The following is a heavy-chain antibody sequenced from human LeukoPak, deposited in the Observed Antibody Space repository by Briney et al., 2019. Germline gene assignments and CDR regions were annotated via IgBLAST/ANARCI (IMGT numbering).Heavy chain of an antibody. CDR3: ARGHGDY. CDR1: GGSFSGYY. J-gene: IGHJ4*02. V-gene: IGHV4-34*01. CDR2: INHSGST. Sequence: SETLSLTCAVYGGSFSGYYWSWIRQPPGKGLEWIGEINHSGSTNYNPSLKSRVTISVDTSKDQFSLKLSSVTAADTAVYYCARGHGDYWGQGTLVTVSS.